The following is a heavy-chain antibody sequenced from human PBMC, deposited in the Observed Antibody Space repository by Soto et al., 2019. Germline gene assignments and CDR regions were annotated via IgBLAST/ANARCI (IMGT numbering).Heavy chain of an antibody. Sequence: PGGSLRLSCAVSGFSFYTYWMSWVRQAPGKGLEWLASIKEDGSERYYLDSVKGRFTISRDNAKDSLSLQMNSLRGEDTAFYYCARDVGPVTVCGEALSGEFDCWGQGSPVTV. CDR2: IKEDGSER. V-gene: IGHV3-7*03. CDR3: ARDVGPVTVCGEALSGEFDC. J-gene: IGHJ4*02. CDR1: GFSFYTYW. D-gene: IGHD4-17*01.